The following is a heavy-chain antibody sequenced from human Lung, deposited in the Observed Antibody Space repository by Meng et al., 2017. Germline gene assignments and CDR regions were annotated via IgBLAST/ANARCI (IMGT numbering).Heavy chain of an antibody. D-gene: IGHD1/OR15-1a*01. CDR3: ARPKQANWYFDL. V-gene: IGHV4-34*01. CDR1: GGSFSGYY. Sequence: QVQLQQGGAGLLKPSATLSVTCSVYGGSFSGYYWSWIRQPPGKGLEWIGEINHSGSTNYNPSLKSRVTISVDTSKNQFSLKLSSVTAADTAVYYCARPKQANWYFDLWGRGTLVTVSS. CDR2: INHSGST. J-gene: IGHJ2*01.